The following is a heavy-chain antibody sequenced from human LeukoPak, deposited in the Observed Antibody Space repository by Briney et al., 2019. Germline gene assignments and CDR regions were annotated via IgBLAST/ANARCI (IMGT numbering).Heavy chain of an antibody. CDR3: ARVVSHYYYYYYMDV. CDR1: GYTFXGXX. CDR2: INPNSGGT. D-gene: IGHD3-16*02. Sequence: VXVSXKASGYTFXGXXMHWVRQAPGQXLEXXXWINPNSGGTNYAQKFQGRVTMTRDTFISTAYMELSRLRSDDTAVYYCARVVSHYYYYYYMDVWGKGTTVTVSS. V-gene: IGHV1-2*02. J-gene: IGHJ6*03.